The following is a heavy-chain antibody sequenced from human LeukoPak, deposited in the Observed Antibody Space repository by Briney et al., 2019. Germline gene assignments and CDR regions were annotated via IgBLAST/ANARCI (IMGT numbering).Heavy chain of an antibody. V-gene: IGHV1-2*02. Sequence: ASVKVSCKASGYTFTGYYMHWVRQAPGQGLEWMGWINPNSGGTNYAQKFQGRVTMTRDTSISTAYMELSRLRSDDTAVYYCALRYYDFWSGYYNYWGQGTLVTVSS. D-gene: IGHD3-3*01. CDR1: GYTFTGYY. CDR2: INPNSGGT. J-gene: IGHJ4*02. CDR3: ALRYYDFWSGYYNY.